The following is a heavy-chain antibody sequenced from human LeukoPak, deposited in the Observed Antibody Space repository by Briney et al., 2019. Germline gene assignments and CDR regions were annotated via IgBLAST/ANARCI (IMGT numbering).Heavy chain of an antibody. Sequence: GGSLRLSCAASGFTFSSYSMNWVRQAPGKGLEWVAFIRYDGSKEYYADSVKGRFTISRDNSRNTLYLQMNSLRAEDTAVYYCAKELGIAAAEEGFDIWGQGTMVTVSS. CDR3: AKELGIAAAEEGFDI. CDR1: GFTFSSYS. V-gene: IGHV3-30*02. J-gene: IGHJ3*02. CDR2: IRYDGSKE. D-gene: IGHD6-25*01.